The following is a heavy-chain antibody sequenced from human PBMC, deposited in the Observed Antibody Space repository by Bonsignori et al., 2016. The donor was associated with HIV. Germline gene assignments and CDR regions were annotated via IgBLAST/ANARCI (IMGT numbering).Heavy chain of an antibody. V-gene: IGHV3-20*03. CDR2: IDWNGGST. D-gene: IGHD6-19*01. Sequence: WIRQPPGKGLEWVAGIDWNGGSTGYADSVKGRFTISRDNARNSLYLQMSSLSVADTAFYYCARVNSTGWYKAIFDVWGPGTLVTVSS. CDR3: ARVNSTGWYKAIFDV. J-gene: IGHJ3*01.